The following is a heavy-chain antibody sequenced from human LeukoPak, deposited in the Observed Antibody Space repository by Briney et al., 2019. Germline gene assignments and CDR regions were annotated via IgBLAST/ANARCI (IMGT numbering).Heavy chain of an antibody. CDR1: GFTVSSNY. Sequence: PGGSLRLSCAASGFTVSSNYMSWVRQAPGKGLEWVSVIYSGGSTYYADSVKGRFTISRDNSKNTLYLQMNSLRAEDTAVYYCARDRDYYYDSSGREGFDYWGQGTLVTVSS. D-gene: IGHD3-22*01. CDR3: ARDRDYYYDSSGREGFDY. J-gene: IGHJ4*02. CDR2: IYSGGST. V-gene: IGHV3-66*01.